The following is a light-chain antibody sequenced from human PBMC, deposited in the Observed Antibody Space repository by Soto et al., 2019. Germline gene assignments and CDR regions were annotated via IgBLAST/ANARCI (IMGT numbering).Light chain of an antibody. CDR3: CSSTGTYV. CDR2: EGS. J-gene: IGLJ1*01. CDR1: TSDVGSHNL. V-gene: IGLV2-23*01. Sequence: QYALTQPASVSGSPGQSITISCSGATSDVGSHNLVSWYQQHPGRAPKLMIYEGSKRPSGVSNRFSGSKSGNPATLTISGLEAEDDADYYCCSSTGTYVFGTGTKLTVL.